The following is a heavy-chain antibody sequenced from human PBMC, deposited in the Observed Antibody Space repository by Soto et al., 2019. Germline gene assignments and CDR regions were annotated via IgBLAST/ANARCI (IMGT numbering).Heavy chain of an antibody. D-gene: IGHD3-10*01. CDR1: GGSLNCYY. CDR2: INDSGSS. J-gene: IGHJ6*02. V-gene: IGHV4-34*01. Sequence: PSETLSLTCAVHGGSLNCYYWTWVRQPPGKGLEWIGEINDSGSSNYAPSLLSRVTISVDTSKSQFSLRLSSVNAADTAIYLCAKRGSGSYYIAPNALDVWGQGTTVT. CDR3: AKRGSGSYYIAPNALDV.